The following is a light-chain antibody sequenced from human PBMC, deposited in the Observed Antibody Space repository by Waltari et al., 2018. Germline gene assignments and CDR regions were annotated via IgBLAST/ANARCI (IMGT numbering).Light chain of an antibody. V-gene: IGLV2-8*01. CDR3: SSYAGSNTWV. CDR2: EVT. Sequence: QSALPQPPSASGSPGQSVTISCTGASSAIGGYNYVPWYQQHPGKAPTLMIYEVTERPSGVPDRFSGSKSGNTASLTVSGLQADDEADYYCSSYAGSNTWVFGGGTKLTVL. J-gene: IGLJ3*02. CDR1: SSAIGGYNY.